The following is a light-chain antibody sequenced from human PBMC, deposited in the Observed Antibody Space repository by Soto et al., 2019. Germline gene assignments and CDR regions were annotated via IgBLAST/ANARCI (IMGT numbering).Light chain of an antibody. CDR2: DVS. CDR3: TSYTTTGTYV. J-gene: IGLJ1*01. CDR1: SSDLGDYNY. V-gene: IGLV2-14*03. Sequence: QSVLTQPASVSGSPGQSITISCTGASSDLGDYNYDSWYQQHPGKAPKLMIYDVSSRPSGVSDRFSGSKSGNTASLTISGLQAEDEADYYCTSYTTTGTYVFATGTKVTVL.